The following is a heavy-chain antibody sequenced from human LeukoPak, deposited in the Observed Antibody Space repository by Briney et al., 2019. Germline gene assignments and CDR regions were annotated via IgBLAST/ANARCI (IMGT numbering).Heavy chain of an antibody. V-gene: IGHV3-48*03. CDR2: ITSGGVV. CDR3: ARDGRFPPEVLPRYFDY. D-gene: IGHD1-26*01. CDR1: GFTFSNYE. J-gene: IGHJ4*02. Sequence: GGSLRLSCAASGFTFSNYEMHWVRQAPGKGLEWLAYITSGGVVYQADSVKGRFTISRDNAKNSLYLQMNSLSAADTAVYYCARDGRFPPEVLPRYFDYWGQGTLVTVSS.